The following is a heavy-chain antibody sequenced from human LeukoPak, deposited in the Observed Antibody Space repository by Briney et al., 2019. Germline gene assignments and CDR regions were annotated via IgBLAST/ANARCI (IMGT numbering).Heavy chain of an antibody. CDR3: ARDWWLLDY. J-gene: IGHJ4*02. CDR1: GFTFSLYA. CDR2: ISSSGSTI. V-gene: IGHV3-48*03. D-gene: IGHD5-12*01. Sequence: GGSLRLSCAATGFTFSLYAMSWVRKAPGKGLEWVSYISSSGSTIYYADSVKGRFTISRDNAKNSLYLQMNSLRAEDTAVYYCARDWWLLDYWGQGTLVTVSS.